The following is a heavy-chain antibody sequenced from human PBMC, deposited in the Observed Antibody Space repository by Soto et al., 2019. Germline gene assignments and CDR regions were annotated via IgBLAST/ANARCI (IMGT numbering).Heavy chain of an antibody. V-gene: IGHV1-18*01. CDR1: GYTFTNHG. CDR2: ISAYNGDT. J-gene: IGHJ6*02. D-gene: IGHD3-22*01. CDR3: SREVTFILGVNYYDGMDV. Sequence: QVQLVQSGPEVKKSGASVKVSCKASGYTFTNHGISWVRQAPGQGLEWMGWISAYNGDTKYAEKFQGRVTMTTDTSTNKAYMELRSLRSDDTAAYYCSREVTFILGVNYYDGMDVWGQGTTVTVSS.